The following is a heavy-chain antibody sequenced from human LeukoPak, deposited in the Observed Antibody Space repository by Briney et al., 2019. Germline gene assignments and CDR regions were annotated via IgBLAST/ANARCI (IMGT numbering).Heavy chain of an antibody. Sequence: GGSLRLSCAASGFTFSSYSMNWVRQAPGKGLEWVSSISSSSSYIYYADSVKGRFTISRDNAKNSLFLQMNSLRAEDTAVYYCAKVQDGSSWYEYFQHWGQGTLVTVSS. J-gene: IGHJ1*01. D-gene: IGHD6-13*01. CDR2: ISSSSSYI. CDR1: GFTFSSYS. CDR3: AKVQDGSSWYEYFQH. V-gene: IGHV3-21*01.